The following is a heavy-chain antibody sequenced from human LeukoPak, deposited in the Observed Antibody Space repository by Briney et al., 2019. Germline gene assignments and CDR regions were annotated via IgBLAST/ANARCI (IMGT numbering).Heavy chain of an antibody. D-gene: IGHD6-13*01. CDR1: GFTVSSNY. J-gene: IGHJ3*02. V-gene: IGHV3-53*04. CDR3: ARRDPAAAGNAFDI. Sequence: GGSLRLSCAASGFTVSSNYMSWVRQAPGKGLEWVSVIYSGGSIYYADSVKGRFTISRHNSKNTLYLQMNSMRAEDTAVYYCARRDPAAAGNAFDIWGQGTMVTVSS. CDR2: IYSGGSI.